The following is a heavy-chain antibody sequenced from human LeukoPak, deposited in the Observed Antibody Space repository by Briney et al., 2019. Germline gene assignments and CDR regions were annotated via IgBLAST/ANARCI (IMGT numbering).Heavy chain of an antibody. CDR1: GGSTSSDSYY. CDR3: ARQLYYDSTGYNFDF. Sequence: SETLSLTCTVSGGSTSSDSYYWGWIRQPPGKGLEWIGSIYYTGSTYYNPSLKSRVTISVDKAKNQFSLKLTSVTAADTAVYYCARQLYYDSTGYNFDFWGQGALVTVSS. J-gene: IGHJ4*02. CDR2: IYYTGST. D-gene: IGHD3-22*01. V-gene: IGHV4-39*07.